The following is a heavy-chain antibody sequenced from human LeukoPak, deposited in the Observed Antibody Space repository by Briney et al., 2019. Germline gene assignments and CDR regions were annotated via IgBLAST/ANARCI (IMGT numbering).Heavy chain of an antibody. J-gene: IGHJ4*02. Sequence: GGSLRLSCAASGFTFRSYWMSWVRQAPGKGLEWVANIKQDGSEKYYVDSVKGRFTISRDNAKNSLYLQMNSLRAEDTAVYYCARAFLITGADYWGQGTLVTVSS. D-gene: IGHD1-20*01. CDR2: IKQDGSEK. V-gene: IGHV3-7*01. CDR3: ARAFLITGADY. CDR1: GFTFRSYW.